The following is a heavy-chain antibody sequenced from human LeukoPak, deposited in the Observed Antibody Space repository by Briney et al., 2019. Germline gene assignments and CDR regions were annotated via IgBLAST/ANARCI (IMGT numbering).Heavy chain of an antibody. CDR2: ISGDGGIT. D-gene: IGHD7-27*01. J-gene: IGHJ4*02. CDR1: VVNFDDYA. Sequence: GSLRLSCAASVVNFDDYAMDWVRQAPGRGLEWVSLISGDGGITYYADFVKGRFTISRDNSKNSLYLQMNSLRTEDTALYYCANTEHDRWGDFDYWGQGTLVTVSS. V-gene: IGHV3-43*02. CDR3: ANTEHDRWGDFDY.